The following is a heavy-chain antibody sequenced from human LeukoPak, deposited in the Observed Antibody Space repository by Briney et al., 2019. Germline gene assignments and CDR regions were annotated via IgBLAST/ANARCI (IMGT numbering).Heavy chain of an antibody. CDR3: AREGVPDAFDI. V-gene: IGHV1-69*06. CDR1: GGTFSSYA. Sequence: SVKVSCKASGGTFSSYAISWVRQAPGQGLEWMGGIIPIFGTANYAQKFQGRVTITADKSTSTAYMELSSLRSEDSAVYYCAREGVPDAFDIWGQGTMVTVSS. J-gene: IGHJ3*02. CDR2: IIPIFGTA. D-gene: IGHD3-10*01.